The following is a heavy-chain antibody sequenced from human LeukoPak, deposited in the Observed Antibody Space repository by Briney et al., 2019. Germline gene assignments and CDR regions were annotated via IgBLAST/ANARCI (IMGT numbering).Heavy chain of an antibody. V-gene: IGHV4-34*01. J-gene: IGHJ3*02. CDR3: ASGVGEFFPDAFNI. D-gene: IGHD3-10*01. Sequence: SETLSLTCAVFGGXFSDYSCTWIRQTPGKGQEWIGEINHRGGTNYNPSLKSRLTISVDTSKNQFSLNLTSVTAADTAVYYCASGVGEFFPDAFNIWGQGTMVGVFS. CDR1: GGXFSDYS. CDR2: INHRGGT.